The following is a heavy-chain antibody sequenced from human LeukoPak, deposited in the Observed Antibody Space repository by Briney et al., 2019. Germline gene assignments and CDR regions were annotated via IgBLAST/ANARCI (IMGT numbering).Heavy chain of an antibody. Sequence: PSETLSLTCTVSSVSTYNNYWSWIRQHPGKGLEWIGYIYYSGSTYYNPSLKSRVTISVDTSKNQFSLKLSSVTAADTAVYYCASRDFNFGYFDYWGQGTLVTVSS. CDR1: SVSTYNNY. CDR3: ASRDFNFGYFDY. D-gene: IGHD2-21*01. V-gene: IGHV4-59*06. J-gene: IGHJ4*02. CDR2: IYYSGST.